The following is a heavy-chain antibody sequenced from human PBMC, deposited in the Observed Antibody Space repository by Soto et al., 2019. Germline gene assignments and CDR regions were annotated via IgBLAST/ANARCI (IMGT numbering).Heavy chain of an antibody. J-gene: IGHJ4*02. V-gene: IGHV4-30-4*01. D-gene: IGHD7-27*01. CDR2: IYYSGST. CDR3: ARDYAGVQAGGFDY. Sequence: SETLSLTCTVSGGSISSGDYYWSWIRQPPGKGLEWIGYIYYSGSTYYNPSLKSRVTISVDTSKNQFSLKLSSVTAADTAVYYCARDYAGVQAGGFDYWGQGTLVTVSS. CDR1: GGSISSGDYY.